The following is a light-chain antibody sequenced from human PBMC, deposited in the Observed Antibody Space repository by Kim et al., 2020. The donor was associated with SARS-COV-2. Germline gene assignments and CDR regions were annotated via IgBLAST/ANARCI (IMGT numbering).Light chain of an antibody. CDR1: ESVKTY. CDR2: GAS. CDR3: QQHNKWPLT. J-gene: IGKJ4*01. V-gene: IGKV3-15*01. Sequence: EIVMMQSPATLSVSLGERVTLSCRASESVKTYLAWYQQRPGQAPRLLIYGASTRATGIPARFSGSGSGTDFTVTISSLQAEDAAVYYCQQHNKWPLTFGGGTKVDIK.